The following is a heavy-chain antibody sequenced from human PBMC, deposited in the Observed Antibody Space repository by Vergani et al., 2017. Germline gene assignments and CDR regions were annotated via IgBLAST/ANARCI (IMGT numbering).Heavy chain of an antibody. CDR2: IIPMLGTV. CDR1: GGSFGSYG. J-gene: IGHJ4*02. CDR3: ARNSHDYGDYYFDS. D-gene: IGHD4-17*01. Sequence: QVQLVQSGAEVKRPGASVKVSCKSSGGSFGSYGITWVRQAPGQGLEWVGGIIPMLGTVNYAQRFEYRVTITADESTTTAYMELSRLRSEDTAVYYCARNSHDYGDYYFDSWGQGTLVTVSS. V-gene: IGHV1-69*01.